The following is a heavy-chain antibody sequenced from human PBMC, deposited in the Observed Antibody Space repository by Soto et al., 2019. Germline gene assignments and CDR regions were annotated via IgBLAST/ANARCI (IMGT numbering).Heavy chain of an antibody. J-gene: IGHJ4*02. CDR3: AKLRYSSGSYSDY. V-gene: IGHV3-23*01. D-gene: IGHD3-10*01. CDR2: ISGSGRTT. Sequence: GGSLRLSCAASGFTFSSYAMSWVRQAPGKGLEWVSTISGSGRTTYYADSLKGRFTISRDNSKNTLSLQMNSLRAEDTAVYYCAKLRYSSGSYSDYWGQGTLVTVSS. CDR1: GFTFSSYA.